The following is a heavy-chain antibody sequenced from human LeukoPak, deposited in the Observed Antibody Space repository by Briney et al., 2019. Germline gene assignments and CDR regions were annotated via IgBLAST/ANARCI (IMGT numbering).Heavy chain of an antibody. J-gene: IGHJ4*02. D-gene: IGHD3-10*01. V-gene: IGHV4-59*12. Sequence: SETLSLTCTVSGGSISNYYWSWIRQPPGKGLEWIGSISYTGGTNYSPSLKSRVTISVDTSKNQFSLKLSSVTAADTAVYYCARDPFGELPYYFDYWGQGTLVTVSS. CDR2: ISYTGGT. CDR3: ARDPFGELPYYFDY. CDR1: GGSISNYY.